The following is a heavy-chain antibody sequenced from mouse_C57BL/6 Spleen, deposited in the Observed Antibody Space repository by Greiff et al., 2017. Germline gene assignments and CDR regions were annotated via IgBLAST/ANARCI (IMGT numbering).Heavy chain of an antibody. V-gene: IGHV1-9*01. Sequence: VQLQQSGAELMKPGASVKLSCKATGYTFTGYWIEWVKQRPGHGLEWIGEILPGSGSTNYNEKFKGKATFTADTSSNTAYLQLSSLTSEDTAVYYCARTPDYYDSSRGYAMDYWGQGTSVTVSS. CDR1: GYTFTGYW. CDR3: ARTPDYYDSSRGYAMDY. CDR2: ILPGSGST. D-gene: IGHD1-1*01. J-gene: IGHJ4*01.